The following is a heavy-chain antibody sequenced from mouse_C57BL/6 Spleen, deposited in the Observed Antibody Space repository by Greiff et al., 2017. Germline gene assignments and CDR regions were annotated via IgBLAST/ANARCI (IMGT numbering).Heavy chain of an antibody. Sequence: QVQLQQPGAELVKPGASVKLSCKASGYTFTRYWMHWVKQRPGQGLEWIGMIHPNSGSTNYNEKFKSKATLTVDKSSSPAYMQLSSLTSEDSAVYYCARGELTGTYFDYWGQGTTLTVSS. CDR3: ARGELTGTYFDY. CDR2: IHPNSGST. V-gene: IGHV1-64*01. J-gene: IGHJ2*01. D-gene: IGHD4-1*01. CDR1: GYTFTRYW.